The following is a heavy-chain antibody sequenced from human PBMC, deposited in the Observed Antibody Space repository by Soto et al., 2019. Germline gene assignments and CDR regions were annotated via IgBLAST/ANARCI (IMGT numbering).Heavy chain of an antibody. J-gene: IGHJ6*02. CDR2: MNPNSGNT. CDR1: GYAFTSYD. CDR3: AREGQAPYYYYGMDV. Sequence: ASVKVSWKAAGYAFTSYDINWGRQATGQGLEWMGWMNPNSGNTGYAEKFQGRVTMTTDTSTSTAHMELRSLRSDDTAVYYCAREGQAPYYYYGMDVWGQGTAVTVSS. V-gene: IGHV1-8*01.